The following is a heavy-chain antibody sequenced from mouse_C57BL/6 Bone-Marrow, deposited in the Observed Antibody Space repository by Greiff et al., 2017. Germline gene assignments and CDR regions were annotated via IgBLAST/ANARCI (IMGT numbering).Heavy chain of an antibody. CDR2: IWSGGST. D-gene: IGHD1-1*01. CDR3: ARKGDGSSCWYFDV. Sequence: QVQLQQSGPGLVQPSQSLSITCTVSGFSLTSYGVHWVRQSPGKGLEWLGVIWSGGSTDYNAAFISRLSISKDNSKSQVFFKMNSLQADDTAIYYCARKGDGSSCWYFDVWGTGTTVTVSP. CDR1: GFSLTSYG. V-gene: IGHV2-2*01. J-gene: IGHJ1*03.